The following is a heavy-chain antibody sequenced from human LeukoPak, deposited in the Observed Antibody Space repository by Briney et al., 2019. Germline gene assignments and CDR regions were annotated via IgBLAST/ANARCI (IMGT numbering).Heavy chain of an antibody. J-gene: IGHJ3*02. Sequence: SETLSLTCAVYGGSFSSYYWGWIRQPPGKGLEWIGSIYYSGSTYYNPSLKSRVTISVDTSKNQFSLKLSSVTAADTAVYYCARFQYYDSSGYYRGYAFDIWGQGTMVTVSS. CDR1: GGSFSSYY. V-gene: IGHV4-39*07. D-gene: IGHD3-22*01. CDR3: ARFQYYDSSGYYRGYAFDI. CDR2: IYYSGST.